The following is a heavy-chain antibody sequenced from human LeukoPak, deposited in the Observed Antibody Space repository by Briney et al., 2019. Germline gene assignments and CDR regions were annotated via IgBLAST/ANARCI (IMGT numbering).Heavy chain of an antibody. D-gene: IGHD6-13*01. V-gene: IGHV1-18*01. CDR2: ISAYNGNT. J-gene: IGHJ5*02. CDR1: GYTFTSYG. CDR3: ARGGLIVYSSSWANWFDP. Sequence: ASVKVSCKASGYTFTSYGISWVRQAPGQGLEWMGWISAYNGNTNYAQKLQGRVTMTTDTSTSTAYMELRSLRSDDTAVYYCARGGLIVYSSSWANWFDPWGQGTLVTVSS.